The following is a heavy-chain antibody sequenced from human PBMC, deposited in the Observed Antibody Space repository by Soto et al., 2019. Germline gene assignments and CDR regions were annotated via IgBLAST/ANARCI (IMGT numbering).Heavy chain of an antibody. V-gene: IGHV4-34*12. CDR2: SFHGGST. J-gene: IGHJ4*02. D-gene: IGHD3-22*01. CDR3: ARPHYDSNSFYYYFDY. CDR1: GGSFSGYF. Sequence: PSETLSLTCAVYGGSFSGYFWSWIRQPPGKGLEWIGDSFHGGSTNYSPSLKSRATISVGTSKNQFSLELTSVTAADTAVYYFARPHYDSNSFYYYFDYWGQGILVTVSS.